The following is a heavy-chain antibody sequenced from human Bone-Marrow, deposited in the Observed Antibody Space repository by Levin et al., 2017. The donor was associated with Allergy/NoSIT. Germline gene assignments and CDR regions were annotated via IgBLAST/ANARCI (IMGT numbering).Heavy chain of an antibody. CDR2: ISSSGATI. Sequence: LSLTCAASGFTFSDYYMSWIRQAPGKGLEWVSYISSSGATINYADSVKGRFTISRDNAKNSLYLQMNSLRAEDTAMYYCARAERGWGSGSQFYMDVWGKGTTVIVSS. CDR3: ARAERGWGSGSQFYMDV. V-gene: IGHV3-11*01. D-gene: IGHD3-10*01. J-gene: IGHJ6*03. CDR1: GFTFSDYY.